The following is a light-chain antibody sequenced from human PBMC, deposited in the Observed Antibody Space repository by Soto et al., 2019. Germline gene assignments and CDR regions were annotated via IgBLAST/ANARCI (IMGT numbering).Light chain of an antibody. Sequence: AMEMTQSPSSLSVSVGDRVTITCRASQGIRHALGWYQQKPGKAPELLIYAASILQSGVPSRFSGSGSGSDFTLTIPNLQPDDFATYYCQHYNSYSFGQGTKVDIK. CDR2: AAS. CDR3: QHYNSYS. V-gene: IGKV1-6*01. CDR1: QGIRHA. J-gene: IGKJ1*01.